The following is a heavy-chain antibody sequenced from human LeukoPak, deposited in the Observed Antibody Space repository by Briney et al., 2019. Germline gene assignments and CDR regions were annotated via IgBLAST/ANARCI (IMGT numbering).Heavy chain of an antibody. CDR2: IYYSGST. J-gene: IGHJ3*02. D-gene: IGHD3-10*01. V-gene: IGHV4-59*11. CDR1: GGSISSHY. CDR3: ARDPGSWAFDI. Sequence: SETLSLTCTVSGGSISSHYWSWLRQPPGKGLEWIGYIYYSGSTNYNPSLKSRVTISVDTSKNQFSLKLSSVTAADAAVYYCARDPGSWAFDIWGQGTMVTVSS.